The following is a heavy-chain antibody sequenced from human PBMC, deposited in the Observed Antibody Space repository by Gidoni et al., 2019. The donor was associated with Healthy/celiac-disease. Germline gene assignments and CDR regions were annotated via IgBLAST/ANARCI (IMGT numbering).Heavy chain of an antibody. J-gene: IGHJ4*02. V-gene: IGHV3-23*01. Sequence: EVQLLESGGGLVQPGGSMRLSCAASGFPFSRYAMGWVRQAPGKGLGWVSAISGSGGSTYYADSVKGRFTISRDNSKNTLYLQMNSLRAEDTAVYYCAKGRYYYGSGSYPLCDYWGQGTLVTVSS. CDR1: GFPFSRYA. CDR2: ISGSGGST. CDR3: AKGRYYYGSGSYPLCDY. D-gene: IGHD3-10*01.